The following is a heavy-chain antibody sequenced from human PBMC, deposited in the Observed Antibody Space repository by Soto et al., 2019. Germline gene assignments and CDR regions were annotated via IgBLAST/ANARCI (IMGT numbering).Heavy chain of an antibody. CDR2: IYYSGST. Sequence: SETLSLTCTVSGGSISSYYWSWIRQPPWEGLEWIGYIYYSGSTNYNPSLKSRVTISVDTSKNQFSLKLSSVTAADTAVYYCARNGDNYSRGVFDYWGQGSLVTVSS. CDR1: GGSISSYY. J-gene: IGHJ4*02. CDR3: ARNGDNYSRGVFDY. V-gene: IGHV4-59*08. D-gene: IGHD2-21*01.